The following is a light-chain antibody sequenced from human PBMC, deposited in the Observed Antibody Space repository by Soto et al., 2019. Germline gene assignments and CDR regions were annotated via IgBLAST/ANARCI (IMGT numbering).Light chain of an antibody. V-gene: IGKV4-1*01. Sequence: DIVMTQSPECLAVSLGERATINCKSSQSVLYSGNNKNYLNWYQQKPGHPPKLLISWASTRESGVPDRFSGSGSRTEFTLTISSLQAEDVALYYCQQYYSSPYTFGQGTKLEI. CDR1: QSVLYSGNNKNY. J-gene: IGKJ2*01. CDR2: WAS. CDR3: QQYYSSPYT.